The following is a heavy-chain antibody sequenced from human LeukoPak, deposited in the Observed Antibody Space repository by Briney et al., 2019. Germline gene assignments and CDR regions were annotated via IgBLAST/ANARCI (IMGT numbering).Heavy chain of an antibody. J-gene: IGHJ4*02. D-gene: IGHD2-15*01. CDR3: ARDLILADSSGSSAHDY. CDR2: ISSSSTTI. CDR1: GFTFSSYS. Sequence: PGGSLRVSCAVSGFTFSSYSMNWVRQAPGKGLEWVSYISSSSTTIYYTDSVKGRFTISRDNAKNSLYLQMNSLRAEDTAVYYCARDLILADSSGSSAHDYWGQGTLVTVSS. V-gene: IGHV3-48*01.